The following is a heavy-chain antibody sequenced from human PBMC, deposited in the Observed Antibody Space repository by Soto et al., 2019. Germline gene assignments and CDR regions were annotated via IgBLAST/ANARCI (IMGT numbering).Heavy chain of an antibody. D-gene: IGHD4-17*01. CDR1: GGSISSADHY. V-gene: IGHV4-30-4*01. J-gene: IGHJ5*02. CDR3: ARIRWDVEKNYLDP. Sequence: PSETLSLTCSVSGGSISSADHYWSWIRQPPGKGLEWMGYIYHSGNTHYNPSLKSRITISIDTSTNRFSLNLTSVTAADTAVYFCARIRWDVEKNYLDPWGQGAMVTVYS. CDR2: IYHSGNT.